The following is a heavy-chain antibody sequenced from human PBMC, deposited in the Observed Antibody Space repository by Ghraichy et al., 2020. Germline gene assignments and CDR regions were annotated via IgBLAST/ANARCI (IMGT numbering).Heavy chain of an antibody. D-gene: IGHD3-16*02. Sequence: GGSLRLSCAASGFTVSSNYMSWVRQAPGKGLEWVSVIYSGGSTYYADSVKGRFTVSRDNSKNTLYLQMNSLRAEDTAVYYCARETITFGGVIVRGYFDYWGQGTLVTVSS. J-gene: IGHJ4*02. V-gene: IGHV3-53*01. CDR1: GFTVSSNY. CDR2: IYSGGST. CDR3: ARETITFGGVIVRGYFDY.